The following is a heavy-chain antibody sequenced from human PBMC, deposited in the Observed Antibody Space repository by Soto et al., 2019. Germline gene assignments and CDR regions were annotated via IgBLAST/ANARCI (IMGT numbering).Heavy chain of an antibody. CDR2: ISGSGGST. CDR1: GFTFSSYA. CDR3: AKDLSSGWYNWFDP. V-gene: IGHV3-23*01. D-gene: IGHD6-19*01. J-gene: IGHJ5*02. Sequence: EVQLLESGGGLVQPGGSLRLSCAASGFTFSSYAMSWVRQAPGKGLEWVSAISGSGGSTYYADSVKGRFTISRDNSKNTLYLQMNSLRAEDTALSHCAKDLSSGWYNWFDPWGQGTLVTVSS.